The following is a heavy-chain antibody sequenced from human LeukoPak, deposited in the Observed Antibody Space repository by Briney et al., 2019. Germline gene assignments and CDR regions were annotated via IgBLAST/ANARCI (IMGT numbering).Heavy chain of an antibody. CDR2: MNSNSGNT. J-gene: IGHJ6*03. D-gene: IGHD1-1*01. CDR3: ARTGTAYYYYYMDV. Sequence: GASVKVSCKASGYTFTSYGINWVRQATGQGLEWMGWMNSNSGNTGYAQKLQGRVTMTRNTSISTAYMELSSLRSEDTAVYYCARTGTAYYYYYMDVWGKGTTVTASS. V-gene: IGHV1-8*01. CDR1: GYTFTSYG.